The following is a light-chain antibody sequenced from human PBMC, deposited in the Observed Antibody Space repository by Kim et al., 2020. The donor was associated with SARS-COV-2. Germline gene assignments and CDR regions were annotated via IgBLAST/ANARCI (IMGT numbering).Light chain of an antibody. V-gene: IGLV3-1*01. CDR3: QAWDSSSVV. CDR2: QDS. Sequence: LSPGHTASITCSGDKLGDKYACWYQQKPGQSPVLVIYQDSKRPSGIPERFSGSNSGNTATLTISGTQAMDEADYYCQAWDSSSVVFGGGTQLTVL. J-gene: IGLJ2*01. CDR1: KLGDKY.